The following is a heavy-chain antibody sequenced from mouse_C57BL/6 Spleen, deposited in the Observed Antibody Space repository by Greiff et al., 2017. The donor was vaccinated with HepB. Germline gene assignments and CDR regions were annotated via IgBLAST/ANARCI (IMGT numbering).Heavy chain of an antibody. CDR1: GYTFTSYW. CDR2: IHPNSGST. J-gene: IGHJ3*01. CDR3: APHYYGSTAWFAY. D-gene: IGHD1-1*01. V-gene: IGHV1-64*01. Sequence: VQLQQPGAELVKPGASVKLSCKASGYTFTSYWMHWVKQRPGQGLEWIGMIHPNSGSTNYNEKFKSKATLTVDKSSSTAYMQLSSLTSEDSAVYYGAPHYYGSTAWFAYWGQGTLVTVSA.